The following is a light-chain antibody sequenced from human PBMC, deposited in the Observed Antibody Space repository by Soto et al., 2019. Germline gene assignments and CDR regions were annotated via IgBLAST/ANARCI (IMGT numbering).Light chain of an antibody. V-gene: IGLV2-8*01. CDR3: SSYAGSNNYV. Sequence: QSVLTQPPSASGSPGQSVTISCTGTSSDVGGYNYVSWYQQHPGKVPKLMIYEVTKRPSGVPDRFSGSKSGDTASLTVSGLQAGDEADYYCSSYAGSNNYVFGTGTKVTVL. CDR1: SSDVGGYNY. J-gene: IGLJ1*01. CDR2: EVT.